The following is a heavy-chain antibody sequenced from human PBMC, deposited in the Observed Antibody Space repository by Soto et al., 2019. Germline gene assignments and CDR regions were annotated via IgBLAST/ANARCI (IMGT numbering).Heavy chain of an antibody. J-gene: IGHJ4*02. CDR3: AGGPLS. V-gene: IGHV4-31*03. CDR1: GGSISSGGYY. D-gene: IGHD3-16*02. Sequence: QVQLQESGPGLVKPSQTLSLTCTVSGGSISSGGYYWSWLRQHPGQGREWIEYIYNSGSTYSNPSLXMXXTTSVDTAKTQVSLMRSAVTAAHTAAPYGAGGPLSWGQGTLVTVSS. CDR2: IYNSGST.